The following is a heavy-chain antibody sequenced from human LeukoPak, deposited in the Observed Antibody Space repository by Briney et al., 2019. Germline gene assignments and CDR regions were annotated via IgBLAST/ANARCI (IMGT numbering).Heavy chain of an antibody. V-gene: IGHV3-20*04. CDR1: GFTFDDYG. CDR3: ARDLDYYDSPHFDY. CDR2: INWNGGST. Sequence: PGGSLRLSCAASGFTFDDYGMSWVRRTPGKGLEWVSGINWNGGSTGYADSVKGRFTISRDNAKNSLYLQMNSLRAEDTALYYCARDLDYYDSPHFDYWGQGTLVTVSS. J-gene: IGHJ4*02. D-gene: IGHD3-22*01.